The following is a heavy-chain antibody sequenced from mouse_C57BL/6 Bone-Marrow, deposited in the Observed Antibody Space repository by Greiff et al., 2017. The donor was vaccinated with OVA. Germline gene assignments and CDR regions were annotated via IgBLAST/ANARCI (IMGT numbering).Heavy chain of an antibody. V-gene: IGHV14-4*01. CDR3: TTPIYYDYDGYYAMDY. CDR2: IDPENGDT. CDR1: GFNIKDDY. Sequence: EVKLMESGAELVRPGASVKLSCTASGFNIKDDYMHWVKQRPEQGLEWIGWIDPENGDTEYASKFQGKATITADTSSNTAYLQLSSLTSEDTAVYYCTTPIYYDYDGYYAMDYWGQGTSVTVSS. J-gene: IGHJ4*01. D-gene: IGHD2-4*01.